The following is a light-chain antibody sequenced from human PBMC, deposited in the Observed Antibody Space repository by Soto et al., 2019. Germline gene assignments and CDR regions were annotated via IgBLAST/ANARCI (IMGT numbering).Light chain of an antibody. J-gene: IGKJ5*01. CDR1: QSVSSN. CDR2: GAS. Sequence: EILFTQSPGTLCLSPGERGTLNCRASQSVSSNLAWYQQKPGQATRLLIYGASTRATGIPARFSGSGSGTEFTLTISNLQSEDFALYFCQQYHNWPPITFGQGTRLEIK. V-gene: IGKV3-15*01. CDR3: QQYHNWPPIT.